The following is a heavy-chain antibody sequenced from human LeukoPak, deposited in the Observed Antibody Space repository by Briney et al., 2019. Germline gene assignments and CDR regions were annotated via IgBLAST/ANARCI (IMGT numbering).Heavy chain of an antibody. V-gene: IGHV1-46*01. CDR2: INPSGGST. CDR3: AREAVSDAFDI. J-gene: IGHJ3*02. CDR1: GYIFTSYY. D-gene: IGHD3-16*02. Sequence: ASVKVSCKASGYIFTSYYMHWLRQAPGQGLEWMGIINPSGGSTSYAQKFQGRVTMTRDTSTSTVYMELSSLRSEDTAVYYCAREAVSDAFDIWGQGTMVTVSS.